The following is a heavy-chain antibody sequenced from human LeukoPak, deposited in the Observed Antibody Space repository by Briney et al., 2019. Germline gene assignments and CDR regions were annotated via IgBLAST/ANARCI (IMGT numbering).Heavy chain of an antibody. V-gene: IGHV4-34*01. CDR1: GGSFSGYY. CDR2: INHSGST. J-gene: IGHJ5*02. D-gene: IGHD6-6*01. CDR3: ARRRAARPSFDP. Sequence: PSETLSLTCAVYGGSFSGYYWSWIRQPPGKGLEWIGEINHSGSTNYNPSLKSRVTISVDTSKNQFSLKLSSVTAADTAVYYCARRRAARPSFDPWGQGTLVTVSS.